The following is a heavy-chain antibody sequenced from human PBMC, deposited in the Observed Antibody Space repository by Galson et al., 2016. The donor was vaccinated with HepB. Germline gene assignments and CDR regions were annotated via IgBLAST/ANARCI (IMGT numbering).Heavy chain of an antibody. CDR3: AREWDSSGYYYGYYYYYGMDV. CDR1: GFVFSKYA. CDR2: TSRDGINE. J-gene: IGHJ6*02. Sequence: SCAASGFVFSKYAMHWVRQAPGKGLEWVAVTSRDGINEYYRDSVKGRFTVSRDNAKDSLYLQMNSLRAEDTAVYYCAREWDSSGYYYGYYYYYGMDVWGQGTTVTVSS. V-gene: IGHV3-30*03. D-gene: IGHD3-22*01.